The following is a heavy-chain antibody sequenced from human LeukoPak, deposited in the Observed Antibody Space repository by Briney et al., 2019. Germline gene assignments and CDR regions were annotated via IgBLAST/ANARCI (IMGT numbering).Heavy chain of an antibody. CDR3: AKDHFYCGGDCYPLWFDP. CDR2: IKKDGSEK. D-gene: IGHD2-21*02. Sequence: GGSLRLSCAASGFTFSSYWMSWVRQAPGKGLEWVANIKKDGSEKKYVDSVKGRFTISRDNSKNTLYLQMNSLRAEDTAVYYCAKDHFYCGGDCYPLWFDPWGQGTLVTVSS. V-gene: IGHV3-7*03. CDR1: GFTFSSYW. J-gene: IGHJ5*02.